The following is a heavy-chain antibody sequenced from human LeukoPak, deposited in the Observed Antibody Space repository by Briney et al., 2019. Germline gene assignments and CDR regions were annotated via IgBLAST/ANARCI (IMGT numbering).Heavy chain of an antibody. V-gene: IGHV3-74*01. CDR3: ATSRTFDY. CDR2: INSDGSST. CDR1: GFTLSSYW. Sequence: PGGSLRLSCAASGFTLSSYWMHWVRQIPGKGLVWVSGINSDGSSTSYADFVRGRFTISRDNAKNTVYLQMNSLRDEDTAVHYCATSRTFDYWGQGTLVTVSS. D-gene: IGHD2-8*01. J-gene: IGHJ4*02.